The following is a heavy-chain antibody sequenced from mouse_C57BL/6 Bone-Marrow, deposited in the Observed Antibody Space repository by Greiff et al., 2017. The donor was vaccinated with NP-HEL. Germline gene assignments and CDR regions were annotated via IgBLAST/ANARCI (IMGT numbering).Heavy chain of an antibody. V-gene: IGHV1-78*01. CDR2: IYPRDDST. CDR3: ARECYWIYYARDH. D-gene: IGHD6-1*01. Sequence: QVQLQQSDAELVKPGASVKISCKVSGYTFTDHTIPWMKQRPEQGLEWIGNIYPRDDSTMYNEKFKGKSTLIASKSSSTAYMQPNSLTAEDSAVYFCARECYWIYYARDHWGQGTSVTVSS. CDR1: GYTFTDHT. J-gene: IGHJ4*01.